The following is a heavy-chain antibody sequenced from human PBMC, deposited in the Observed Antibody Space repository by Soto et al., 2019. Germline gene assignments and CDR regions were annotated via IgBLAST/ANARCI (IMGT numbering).Heavy chain of an antibody. J-gene: IGHJ5*02. D-gene: IGHD3-10*01. CDR2: IHDSGIT. V-gene: IGHV4-59*01. CDR3: ARDRVPYASGSGFDP. CDR1: GGPISSYH. Sequence: SETLSLTCSVSGGPISSYHWSWIRQPPGKGLEWIGYIHDSGITNYNPSLKSRVTISVDTSKNQFSLKLNSVTAADTAVYYCARDRVPYASGSGFDPWGQGTPVTVSS.